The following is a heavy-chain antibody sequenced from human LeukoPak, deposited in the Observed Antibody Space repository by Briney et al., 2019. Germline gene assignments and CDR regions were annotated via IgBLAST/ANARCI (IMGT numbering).Heavy chain of an antibody. D-gene: IGHD3-3*01. CDR3: ARAAGDFWSGHPTQYYYYYYMDV. V-gene: IGHV1-18*01. J-gene: IGHJ6*03. CDR2: ISAYNGNT. Sequence: ASVKVSCKASGYTFTSYGISWARQAPGQGLEWMGWISAYNGNTNYAQKLQGRVTMTTDTSTSTAYMELRSLRSDDTAVYYCARAAGDFWSGHPTQYYYYYYMDVWGKGTTVTVSS. CDR1: GYTFTSYG.